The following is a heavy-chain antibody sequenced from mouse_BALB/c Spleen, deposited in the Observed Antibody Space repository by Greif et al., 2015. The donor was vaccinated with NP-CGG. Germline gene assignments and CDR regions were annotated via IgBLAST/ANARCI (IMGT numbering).Heavy chain of an antibody. Sequence: EVMLVESGGGLVQPGGSLRLSCATSGFTFSDSYMERVRQPPGKRLEWIAASRNKANDYTTEYSASVKGRFIVSRDTSQSILYLQMNALRAEDTAIYYCAREIYDGYYYAMDYWGQGTSVTVSS. J-gene: IGHJ4*01. CDR1: GFTFSDSY. V-gene: IGHV7-1*02. CDR2: SRNKANDYTT. CDR3: AREIYDGYYYAMDY. D-gene: IGHD2-3*01.